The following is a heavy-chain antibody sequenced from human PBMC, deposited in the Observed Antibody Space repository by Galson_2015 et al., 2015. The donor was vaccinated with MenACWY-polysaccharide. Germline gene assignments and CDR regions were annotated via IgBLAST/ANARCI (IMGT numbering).Heavy chain of an antibody. CDR2: INPNSGGT. D-gene: IGHD3-16*01. CDR1: GYTFTGYY. CDR3: ASEGGSSFYDYVWGSYGFRPFDY. V-gene: IGHV1-2*02. J-gene: IGHJ4*02. Sequence: SVKVSCKASGYTFTGYYMHWVRQAPGQGLEWMGWINPNSGGTNYAQKFQGRVTMTRDTSISTAYMELSRLRSDDTAVYYCASEGGSSFYDYVWGSYGFRPFDYWGQGTLVTVSS.